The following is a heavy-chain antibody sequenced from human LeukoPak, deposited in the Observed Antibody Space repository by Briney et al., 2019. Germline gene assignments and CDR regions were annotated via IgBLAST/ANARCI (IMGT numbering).Heavy chain of an antibody. Sequence: ASVKVSCKASGYTSTSYAMHWVRQAPGQRLEWMGWINAGNGNTKYSQKFQGRVTITRDTSASTAYMELSSLRSEDTAVYYCARETYYDFWSGYFRVDGMDVWGQGTTVTVSS. CDR1: GYTSTSYA. V-gene: IGHV1-3*01. CDR3: ARETYYDFWSGYFRVDGMDV. J-gene: IGHJ6*02. CDR2: INAGNGNT. D-gene: IGHD3-3*01.